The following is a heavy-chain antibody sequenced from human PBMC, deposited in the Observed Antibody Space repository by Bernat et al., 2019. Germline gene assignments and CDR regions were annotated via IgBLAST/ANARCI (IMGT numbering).Heavy chain of an antibody. J-gene: IGHJ5*02. D-gene: IGHD6-19*01. CDR2: IYYSGST. CDR1: GGSISSSSYY. Sequence: QLQLQESGPGLVKPSETLSLTCTVSGGSISSSSYYWGWIRQPPGKGLEWIGSIYYSGSTYYNPSLKSRVTISVDTSKNQFSLKLSSVTAADTAVYYCARYYSGWHNLNWFDPWGQGTLVTVSS. V-gene: IGHV4-39*01. CDR3: ARYYSGWHNLNWFDP.